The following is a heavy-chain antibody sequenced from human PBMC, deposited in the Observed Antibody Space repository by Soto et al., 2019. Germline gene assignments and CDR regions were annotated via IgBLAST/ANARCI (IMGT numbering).Heavy chain of an antibody. J-gene: IGHJ3*02. D-gene: IGHD6-6*01. CDR3: ARSHSTSSIGTFDI. CDR2: IYLSGTT. CDR1: GGSISSFY. V-gene: IGHV4-4*07. Sequence: SETLSLTCTVSGGSISSFYWNWIRLSAGKGLEWIGRIYLSGTTTYNPSLQSRVTMSVDTSKNQFSLKLSSLTAADTAVYYCARSHSTSSIGTFDIWGQGTKVTV.